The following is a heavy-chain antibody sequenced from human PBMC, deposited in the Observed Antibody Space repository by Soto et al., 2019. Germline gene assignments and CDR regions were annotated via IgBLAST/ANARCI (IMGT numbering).Heavy chain of an antibody. CDR1: GFTFSKAW. CDR2: IKSEDEGETL. V-gene: IGHV3-15*07. J-gene: IGHJ4*02. D-gene: IGHD4-17*01. CDR3: TSGYGPSSDF. Sequence: EVQLVESGGGLVKPGGSLRLSCAASGFTFSKAWMNWVRQAPGKGLEWVGRIKSEDEGETLVYGAPVKGRFTISRDDSKNTMYLQMDSLKTDHTAVYYCTSGYGPSSDFWGQGTLVTVSS.